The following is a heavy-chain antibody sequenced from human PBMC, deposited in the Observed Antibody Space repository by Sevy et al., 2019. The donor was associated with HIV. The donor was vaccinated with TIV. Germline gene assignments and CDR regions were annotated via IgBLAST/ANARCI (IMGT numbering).Heavy chain of an antibody. D-gene: IGHD5-18*01. Sequence: ASVKVSCKASGYTFTGQYIHWVRQAPGQGREWMGWINPNSGNTNYAQEFQGRVTMTRDTSISTAYMELSGLKSDDTAVYYCSRDLRLRGYSYGCFDYWGQGTLVTVSS. CDR2: INPNSGNT. J-gene: IGHJ4*02. CDR1: GYTFTGQY. V-gene: IGHV1-2*02. CDR3: SRDLRLRGYSYGCFDY.